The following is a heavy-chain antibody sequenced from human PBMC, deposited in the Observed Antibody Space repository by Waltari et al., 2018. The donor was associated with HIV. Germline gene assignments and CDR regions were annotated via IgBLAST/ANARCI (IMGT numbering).Heavy chain of an antibody. Sequence: QVQLVESGGGVVQPGRSLRLSCAASGFTFSSYAMHCVRQAPGKGLEWVAVISYDGSNKYYADSVKGRFTISRDNSKNTLYLQMNSLRAEDTAVYYCARVALKWELETPFDYWGQGTLVTVSS. CDR3: ARVALKWELETPFDY. CDR1: GFTFSSYA. D-gene: IGHD1-26*01. J-gene: IGHJ4*02. CDR2: ISYDGSNK. V-gene: IGHV3-30*01.